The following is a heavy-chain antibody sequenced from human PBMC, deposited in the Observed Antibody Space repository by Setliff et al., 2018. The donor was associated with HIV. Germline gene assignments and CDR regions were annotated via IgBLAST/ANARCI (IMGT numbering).Heavy chain of an antibody. CDR3: ATVARRLEPASLVHRYMDV. J-gene: IGHJ6*03. Sequence: SETLSLTCGAYSGPLSAYYWAWIRQPPGKGLEWIGEINHSGSTIYNPSLKSRVTISVDTSKNQFSLNLTSVSAADTAVYYCATVARRLEPASLVHRYMDVWGTGTAVTVSS. D-gene: IGHD1-1*01. V-gene: IGHV4-34*01. CDR1: SGPLSAYY. CDR2: INHSGST.